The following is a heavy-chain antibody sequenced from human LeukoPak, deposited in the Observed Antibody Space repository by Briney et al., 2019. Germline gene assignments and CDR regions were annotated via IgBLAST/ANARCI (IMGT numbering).Heavy chain of an antibody. V-gene: IGHV3-23*01. J-gene: IGHJ4*02. Sequence: PGGSLRLSCEVSGFTFKTYGMNWVRQAPGKGLEWASAISGSGGNTYYADSVKGRFTISRDNSKNTLYLQMNSLRAEDTAVYYCARDRWLRFEDYYFDYWGQGTLVTVSS. CDR3: ARDRWLRFEDYYFDY. D-gene: IGHD5-12*01. CDR1: GFTFKTYG. CDR2: ISGSGGNT.